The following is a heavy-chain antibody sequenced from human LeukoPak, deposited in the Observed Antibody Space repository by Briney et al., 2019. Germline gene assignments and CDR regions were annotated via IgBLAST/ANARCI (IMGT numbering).Heavy chain of an antibody. CDR1: GFTFSSYA. D-gene: IGHD2-15*01. Sequence: GGSLRLSCAASGFTFSSYAMSWVRQAPGKGLEWVSAISGGGGRRYYAESVKGRFTISRDHSKNTLYLQMHSLRAEDTAVYYCAKDVGETPKDYWGQGTLVTVSS. J-gene: IGHJ4*02. V-gene: IGHV3-23*01. CDR3: AKDVGETPKDY. CDR2: ISGGGGRR.